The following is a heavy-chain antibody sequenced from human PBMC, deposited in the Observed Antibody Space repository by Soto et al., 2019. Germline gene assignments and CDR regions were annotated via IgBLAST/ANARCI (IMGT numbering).Heavy chain of an antibody. CDR3: AREDDGGDSVDV. V-gene: IGHV4-30-4*08. Sequence: QVQLQQSGPGLVKPSQTLSLTCTVSGGSISSDYYHWTWIRQSPGKGLEWIGYIHHSGSILYNPSLKSRVTISADTSKNQFSLPLSSVTAADTAVFFWAREDDGGDSVDVWGQGTTVTVSS. J-gene: IGHJ6*02. CDR1: GGSISSDYYH. CDR2: IHHSGSI. D-gene: IGHD2-21*02.